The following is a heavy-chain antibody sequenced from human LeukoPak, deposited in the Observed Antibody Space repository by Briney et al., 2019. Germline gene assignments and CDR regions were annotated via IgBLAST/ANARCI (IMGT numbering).Heavy chain of an antibody. CDR2: ISSSSSYI. Sequence: PGGSLRLSCAASGFTFSSYSMNWVRQAPGKGLEWVSSISSSSSYIYYADSVKGRFTISRDNAKNSLYLQMNSLRAEDTAVHYCARDRYYYDSSGYLLRYFDYWGQGTLVTVSS. D-gene: IGHD3-22*01. J-gene: IGHJ4*02. CDR1: GFTFSSYS. CDR3: ARDRYYYDSSGYLLRYFDY. V-gene: IGHV3-21*01.